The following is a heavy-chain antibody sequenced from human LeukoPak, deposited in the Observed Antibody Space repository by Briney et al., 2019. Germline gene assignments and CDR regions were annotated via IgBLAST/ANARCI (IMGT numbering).Heavy chain of an antibody. CDR3: ARGPSYFQH. CDR1: GGSISSSSYY. V-gene: IGHV4-39*01. CDR2: IYYSGST. J-gene: IGHJ1*01. Sequence: SETLSLTCTVSGGSISSSSYYWGWIRQPPGKGLEWIGSIYYSGSTYYNPSLKSRVTISVDTSKNQFSLKLSSVTAADTAVYYCARGPSYFQHWGQGTLVTVSS.